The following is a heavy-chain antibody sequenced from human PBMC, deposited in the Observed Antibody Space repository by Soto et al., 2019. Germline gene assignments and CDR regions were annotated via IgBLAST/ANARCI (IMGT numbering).Heavy chain of an antibody. CDR2: IDPSDSYT. CDR1: GYSFTSYW. CDR3: ARLAMATRRGYYGMDV. D-gene: IGHD5-12*01. Sequence: EVQLVQSGAEVKKPGESLRISCKGSGYSFTSYWISWVRQMPGKGLEWMGRIDPSDSYTNYSPSSQGHVTISADKSISTAYRQWRSLKASDTAMYYCARLAMATRRGYYGMDVGGQGTTVTVSS. V-gene: IGHV5-10-1*01. J-gene: IGHJ6*02.